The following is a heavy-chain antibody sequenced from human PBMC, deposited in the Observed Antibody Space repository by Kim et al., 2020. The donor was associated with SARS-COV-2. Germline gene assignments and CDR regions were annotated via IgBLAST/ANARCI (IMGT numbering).Heavy chain of an antibody. CDR3: AKNYASGIPPYDY. CDR2: ISPSGNSI. D-gene: IGHD3-10*01. CDR1: GFTFSNYA. J-gene: IGHJ4*02. V-gene: IGHV3-23*01. Sequence: GGSLRLSCAASGFTFSNYAMTWVRQAPGKGPEWVSAISPSGNSIYYTDSVKGRFSISRDNSKNTLCLQMNSLRAADTAVYYCAKNYASGIPPYDYWGQGTLVTVSS.